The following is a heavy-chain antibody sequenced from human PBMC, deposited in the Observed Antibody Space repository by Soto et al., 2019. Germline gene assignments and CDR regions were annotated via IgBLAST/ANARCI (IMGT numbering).Heavy chain of an antibody. J-gene: IGHJ4*02. D-gene: IGHD3-22*01. CDR3: AKNPGYYYDSTGYHFDY. CDR1: GVTFSNYA. V-gene: IGHV3-23*01. Sequence: PGGSLRLSCAASGVTFSNYAMSWVRQAPGKGLEWVSSISGGGGSTDYADSVKGRFTISRDNSMNTLYLQMKSLRAEDTAVYYCAKNPGYYYDSTGYHFDYWGQGT. CDR2: ISGGGGST.